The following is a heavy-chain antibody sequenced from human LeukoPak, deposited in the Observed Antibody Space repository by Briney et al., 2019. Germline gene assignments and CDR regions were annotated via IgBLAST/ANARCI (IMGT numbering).Heavy chain of an antibody. CDR3: ARDGLSAVGATSVYFDY. CDR1: GGSISGYY. D-gene: IGHD1-26*01. Sequence: PSETLSLTCTVSGGSISGYYWSWIRQPAGKGLEWIGRIYTSGSTNYNPSLKSRVTMSVDTSKNQFSLKLSSVTAADTAVYYRARDGLSAVGATSVYFDYWGQGTLVTVSS. J-gene: IGHJ4*02. V-gene: IGHV4-4*07. CDR2: IYTSGST.